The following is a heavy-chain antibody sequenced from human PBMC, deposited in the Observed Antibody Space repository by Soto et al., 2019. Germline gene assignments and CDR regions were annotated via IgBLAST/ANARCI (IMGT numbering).Heavy chain of an antibody. CDR1: GFTVSSKY. V-gene: IGHV3-66*01. CDR3: ARDDVLCDGGRCYGVTLDV. CDR2: IQSGGPT. Sequence: EVQLVESGGGLVQPGGSMRLSCAASGFTVSSKYMSWGRQAPGKGLEWVSLIQSGGPTYYADSVKGRFTISRDTSENTVHLQMDSLRAEDTAVYYCARDDVLCDGGRCYGVTLDVWGKGTTVTVSS. D-gene: IGHD2-15*01. J-gene: IGHJ6*04.